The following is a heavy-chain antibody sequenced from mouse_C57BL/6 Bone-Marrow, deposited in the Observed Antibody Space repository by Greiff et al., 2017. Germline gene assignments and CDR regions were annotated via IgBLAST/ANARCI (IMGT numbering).Heavy chain of an antibody. Sequence: VQLQQPGAELVRPGTSVKLSCKASGYTFTSYWMHWVKQRPVQGLEWIGVIDPSDSYTNYNQKFKGKATLTVDTSSSTAYMQLSSLTSEDSAVYYCAKGGNYVGDYWGQGTTLTVSS. V-gene: IGHV1-59*01. CDR1: GYTFTSYW. CDR3: AKGGNYVGDY. CDR2: IDPSDSYT. D-gene: IGHD2-1*01. J-gene: IGHJ2*01.